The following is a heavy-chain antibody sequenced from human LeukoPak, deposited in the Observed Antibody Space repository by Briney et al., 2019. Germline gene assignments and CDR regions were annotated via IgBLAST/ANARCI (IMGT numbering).Heavy chain of an antibody. CDR2: ISGSGANT. J-gene: IGHJ6*02. D-gene: IGHD1-26*01. Sequence: PGASPRLSCAASGFTFSSYGMTWVRQAPGKGLEWISSISGSGANTYYVGSVEGRFTISRDNSKNTVHLQMSSLRAEDTAVYHCARVLKGESGALGVDVWGQGTTVTVSS. CDR3: ARVLKGESGALGVDV. V-gene: IGHV3-23*01. CDR1: GFTFSSYG.